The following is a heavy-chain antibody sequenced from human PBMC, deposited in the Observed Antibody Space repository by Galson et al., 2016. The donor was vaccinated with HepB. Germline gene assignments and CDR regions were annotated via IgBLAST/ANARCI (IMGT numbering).Heavy chain of an antibody. Sequence: SLRLSCATSGFTFSGYGIHWVRQAPDKGLEWVAVIWYDGTNEDYADSVKGRFTISRDNSRNTLYLQMNSLRADDTAVYYCARDPYGFYGPPGYYFDYWGQGTLVTVSS. D-gene: IGHD3-10*01. CDR2: IWYDGTNE. J-gene: IGHJ4*02. CDR1: GFTFSGYG. CDR3: ARDPYGFYGPPGYYFDY. V-gene: IGHV3-33*01.